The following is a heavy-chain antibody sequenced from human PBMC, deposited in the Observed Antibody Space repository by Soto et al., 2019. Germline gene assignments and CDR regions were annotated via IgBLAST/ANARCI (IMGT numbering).Heavy chain of an antibody. CDR3: ARGGGWQLPPFTGDY. J-gene: IGHJ4*02. CDR1: GFTFSSYA. D-gene: IGHD2-15*01. Sequence: QVQLVESGGGVVQPGRSLRLSCAASGFTFSSYAMHWVRQAPGKGLEWVAVISYDGSNKYYADSVKGRFTISRDNSKNTLYLQMNSLRAEDTAVYYCARGGGWQLPPFTGDYWGQGTLVTVSS. CDR2: ISYDGSNK. V-gene: IGHV3-30-3*01.